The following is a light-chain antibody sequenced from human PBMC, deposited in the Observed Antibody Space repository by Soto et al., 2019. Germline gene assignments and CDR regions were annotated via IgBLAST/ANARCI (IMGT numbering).Light chain of an antibody. V-gene: IGKV1-39*01. Sequence: DIQMTQSPSSLSASVGDRVTITCRASQSISSYLNWYQQKPGKAPKLLIYAASSLQSGVQTRFSGSGSGTDFTLTISSLQPEDFATYYCQQSYSTPRTFGGGTKVDIK. J-gene: IGKJ4*01. CDR1: QSISSY. CDR2: AAS. CDR3: QQSYSTPRT.